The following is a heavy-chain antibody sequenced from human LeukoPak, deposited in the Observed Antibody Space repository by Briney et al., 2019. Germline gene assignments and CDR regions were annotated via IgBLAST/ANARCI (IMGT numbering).Heavy chain of an antibody. Sequence: ASVKVSCKASGYTFTGYYMHWVRQAPGQGLEWMGWINPNSGGTNYAQKFQGRVTITADESTSTAYMELSSLRSEDTAVYYCARGRNEYYYMDVWGKGTTVTISS. V-gene: IGHV1-2*02. D-gene: IGHD1-1*01. CDR3: ARGRNEYYYMDV. CDR2: INPNSGGT. J-gene: IGHJ6*03. CDR1: GYTFTGYY.